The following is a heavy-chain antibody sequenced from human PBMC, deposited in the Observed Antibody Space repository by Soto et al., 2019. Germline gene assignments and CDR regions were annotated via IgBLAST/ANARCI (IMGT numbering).Heavy chain of an antibody. D-gene: IGHD1-1*01. Sequence: QITLKESGPTRVKPTQTLTLTCSFSGFSLNARPVGVGWMRQPPGKALEWLAVIYWDDDKRYSPSLQSRLTISKDTSMNQVVLTMTNMDPVDTAIYYCVHRAGINGNWNGGYFDDWGQGALVTVSS. J-gene: IGHJ4*02. CDR3: VHRAGINGNWNGGYFDD. CDR1: GFSLNARPVG. V-gene: IGHV2-5*02. CDR2: IYWDDDK.